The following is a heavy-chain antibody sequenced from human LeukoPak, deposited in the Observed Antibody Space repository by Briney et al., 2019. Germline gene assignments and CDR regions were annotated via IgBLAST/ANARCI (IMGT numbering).Heavy chain of an antibody. CDR2: SQTTKPNCCTP. V-gene: IGHV3-72*01. J-gene: IGHJ4*02. Sequence: GGSLRLSCAASGFAITDHHMDWVRQAPGKGRGWVGRSQTTKPNCCTPHYAASVKGRFTISRDDSKNPLYLQLNSLKTEDTAVYYCVRVVTTSSGWYHFDNWGQGPLVTVSS. CDR3: VRVVTTSSGWYHFDN. CDR1: GFAITDHH. D-gene: IGHD6-13*01.